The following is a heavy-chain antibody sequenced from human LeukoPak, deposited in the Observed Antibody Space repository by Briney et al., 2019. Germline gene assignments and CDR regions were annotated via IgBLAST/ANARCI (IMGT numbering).Heavy chain of an antibody. CDR3: ARDQGGVGALDY. D-gene: IGHD1-26*01. CDR2: ISSNGGST. J-gene: IGHJ4*02. V-gene: IGHV3-64*01. Sequence: GGSLRLSCAASGFTFSSYAMHWVRQAPGKGLEYVSAISSNGGSTYYANSVKGRFTISRDNSKNTLYLQMGSLRAEDMAVYYCARDQGGVGALDYWGQGTLVTVSS. CDR1: GFTFSSYA.